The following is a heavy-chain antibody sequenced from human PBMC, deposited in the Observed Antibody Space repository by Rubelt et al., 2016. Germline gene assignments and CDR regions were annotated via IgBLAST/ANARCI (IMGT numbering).Heavy chain of an antibody. CDR1: NVSITSGGYF. CDR2: IYTSGTT. V-gene: IGHV4-31*03. CDR3: AGEAADYGGNAGWLD. J-gene: IGHJ4*02. Sequence: QVHLQESGPGLVKPSQTLSLTCTVSNVSITSGGYFWSWLRQHPVKGLEWIAYIYTSGTTYYNPSLQSRVTISLDDSKNQFYLRMTPGAAADTAGKYWAGEAADYGGNAGWLDWGQGTRVTVSS. D-gene: IGHD4-23*01.